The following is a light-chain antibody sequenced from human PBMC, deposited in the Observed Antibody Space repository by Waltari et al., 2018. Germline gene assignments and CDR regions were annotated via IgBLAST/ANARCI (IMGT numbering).Light chain of an antibody. V-gene: IGKV4-1*01. CDR1: QSVLYSSNNKNY. Sequence: DIVMTQLPDSLVVSLGDRATINCNYSQSVLYSSNNKNYLAWYQQKPGQPPKLLIYWASTRESGVPDRFSGSGSGTDFTLTISSLQAEDVAVYYCQQYYSSPLTFGQGTKLEI. CDR3: QQYYSSPLT. CDR2: WAS. J-gene: IGKJ2*01.